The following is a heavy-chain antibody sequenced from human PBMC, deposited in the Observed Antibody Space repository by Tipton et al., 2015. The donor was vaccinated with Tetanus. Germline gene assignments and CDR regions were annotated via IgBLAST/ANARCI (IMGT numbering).Heavy chain of an antibody. Sequence: TLSLTCTVSGASITSFYWSWIRQSPGKGLEWIGYIDYTRNTYYGPSLQSRATISVDTSKNQFSLRLNSVTSADTAVYFCARYGRLPNTGPFDTWGQGTMVTVSS. CDR3: ARYGRLPNTGPFDT. D-gene: IGHD1-14*01. CDR1: GASITSFY. V-gene: IGHV4-59*01. J-gene: IGHJ3*02. CDR2: IDYTRNT.